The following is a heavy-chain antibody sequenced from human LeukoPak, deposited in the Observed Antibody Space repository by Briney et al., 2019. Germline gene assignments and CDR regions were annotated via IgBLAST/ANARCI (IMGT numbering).Heavy chain of an antibody. V-gene: IGHV3-53*01. D-gene: IGHD1-7*01. Sequence: PGGSLRLSCAASGFTFSSYAMSWVRQAPGKGLEWVSLIYSGGSTYYADSVKGRFTISRDNSKNTLYLQMNSLRAEDTAVYYCARAPGTNAYLHYWGQGTLVTVSS. CDR2: IYSGGST. J-gene: IGHJ4*02. CDR3: ARAPGTNAYLHY. CDR1: GFTFSSYA.